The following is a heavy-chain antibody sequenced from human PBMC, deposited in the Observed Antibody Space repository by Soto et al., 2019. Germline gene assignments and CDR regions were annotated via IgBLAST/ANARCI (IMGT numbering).Heavy chain of an antibody. CDR1: GFTFSSYS. D-gene: IGHD2-2*01. V-gene: IGHV3-21*01. Sequence: GGSLRLSCAASGFTFSSYSMNWVRQAPGKGLEWVSSISSSSSYIYYADSVKGRFTISRDNAKNSLYLQMNSLRAEDTDVYYCAGDADIVVVPAAMLGNDAFDIWGQGTMVTVSS. CDR2: ISSSSSYI. J-gene: IGHJ3*02. CDR3: AGDADIVVVPAAMLGNDAFDI.